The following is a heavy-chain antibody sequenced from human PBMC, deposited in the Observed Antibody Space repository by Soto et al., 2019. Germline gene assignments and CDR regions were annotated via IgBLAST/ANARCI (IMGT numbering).Heavy chain of an antibody. CDR3: ARGMPCGACDFDY. D-gene: IGHD2-2*01. CDR1: GYTFNTYG. CDR2: ISAYNGPT. V-gene: IGHV1-18*01. J-gene: IGHJ4*02. Sequence: ASVKVSGKASGYTFNTYGISWVRQAPGQGLEWMGWISAYNGPTDYAQKFQGRVTMTTDTPTNTISMELRGLRSDDTAVYYCARGMPCGACDFDYWGQGTMCTVSS.